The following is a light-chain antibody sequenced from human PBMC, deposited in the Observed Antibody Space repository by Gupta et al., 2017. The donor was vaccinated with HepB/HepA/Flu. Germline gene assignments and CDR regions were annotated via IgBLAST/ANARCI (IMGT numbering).Light chain of an antibody. CDR1: QSVCDSANNKNY. J-gene: IGKJ4*01. CDR2: WAS. V-gene: IGKV4-1*01. Sequence: DPVMSHSLHPLSVSLDERATLTRTSSQSVCDSANNKNYLAWYQQKPGQTPKLLMYWASTRYCGVPERFSGSGSGRDFTLIVSSLQAEDDAIYYCQQALGTPPTLGGGTRVEI. CDR3: QQALGTPPT.